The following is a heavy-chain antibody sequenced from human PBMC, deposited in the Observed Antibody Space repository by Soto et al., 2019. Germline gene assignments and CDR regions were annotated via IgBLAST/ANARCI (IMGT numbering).Heavy chain of an antibody. J-gene: IGHJ4*02. D-gene: IGHD3-22*01. CDR1: GFTFSSYA. CDR3: ARRGTMIVVEFDY. Sequence: GGSLRLSCAASGFTFSSYAMSWVRQAPGKGLEWVSAISGSGGSTYYADSVKGQVTISADKSISTAYLQWSSLKASDTAMYYCARRGTMIVVEFDYWGQGTLVTVSS. CDR2: ISGSGGST. V-gene: IGHV3-23*01.